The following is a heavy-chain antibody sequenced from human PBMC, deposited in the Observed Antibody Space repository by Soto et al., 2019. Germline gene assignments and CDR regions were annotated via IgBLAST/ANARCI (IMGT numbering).Heavy chain of an antibody. CDR1: GFTFSSYS. Sequence: GGSLRLSCAASGFTFSSYSMNWVRQAPGKGLEWVSYISSSSSTIYYADSVKGRFTISRDNAKNSLYLQMNSLRAEDTAVYYCARDRDTFGELSWFDPWGQGTLVTVSS. CDR2: ISSSSSTI. D-gene: IGHD3-10*01. V-gene: IGHV3-48*01. CDR3: ARDRDTFGELSWFDP. J-gene: IGHJ5*02.